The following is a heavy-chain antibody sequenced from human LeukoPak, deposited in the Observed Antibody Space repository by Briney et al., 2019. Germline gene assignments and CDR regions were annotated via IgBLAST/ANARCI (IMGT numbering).Heavy chain of an antibody. D-gene: IGHD3-3*01. Sequence: GESLKISCKGSGYSFTSYWIGWVRQMPGKGLEWMGIIYPGDSDTRYSPSFQGQVTISADKSISTAYLQWSSLKASDTAMYYCARQPPRPYYDFWSGYYLDYWGQGTLVTVSS. CDR1: GYSFTSYW. CDR3: ARQPPRPYYDFWSGYYLDY. CDR2: IYPGDSDT. J-gene: IGHJ4*02. V-gene: IGHV5-51*01.